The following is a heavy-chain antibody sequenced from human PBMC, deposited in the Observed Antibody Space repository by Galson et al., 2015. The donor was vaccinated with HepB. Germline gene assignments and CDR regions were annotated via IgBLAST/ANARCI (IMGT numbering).Heavy chain of an antibody. CDR1: GDSVSSNSAA. Sequence: CAISGDSVSSNSAAWYWIRQSPSRGLEWLGRTYYRARWYSAYAVSVRSRITIDADTSKNQFSLQLKSVSPEDTATYFCAAVIGTIYNYRMDVWGQGTTVTVSS. D-gene: IGHD2-2*01. CDR3: AAVIGTIYNYRMDV. V-gene: IGHV6-1*01. CDR2: TYYRARWYS. J-gene: IGHJ6*02.